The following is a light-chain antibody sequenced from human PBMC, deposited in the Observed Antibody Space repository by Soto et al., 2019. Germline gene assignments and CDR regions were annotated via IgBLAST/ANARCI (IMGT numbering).Light chain of an antibody. J-gene: IGLJ2*01. CDR2: EVS. Sequence: QSALTQPPSASGSPGQSVTISCTGTSSDVGGYNYVSWYQQHPGKAPKFLIFEVSRRPSGVPDRFSGSKSANTASLTVSGLQPDDDADYYCSSYAGSNDHVIFGGGTKLTVL. CDR1: SSDVGGYNY. CDR3: SSYAGSNDHVI. V-gene: IGLV2-8*01.